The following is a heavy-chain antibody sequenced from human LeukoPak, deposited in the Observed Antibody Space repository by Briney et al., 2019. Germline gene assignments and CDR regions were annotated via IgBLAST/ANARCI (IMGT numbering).Heavy chain of an antibody. J-gene: IGHJ6*02. V-gene: IGHV1-2*06. CDR3: ARDPSNDFWSGFAGFYYYYGMDV. Sequence: ASVKVSCKASGYTFTSYRISWVRQAPGQGLEWMGRINPNSGGTNYAQKFQGRVTMTRDTSISTAYMELSRLRSDNTAVYYCARDPSNDFWSGFAGFYYYYGMDVWGQGTTVTVSS. CDR1: GYTFTSYR. D-gene: IGHD3-3*01. CDR2: INPNSGGT.